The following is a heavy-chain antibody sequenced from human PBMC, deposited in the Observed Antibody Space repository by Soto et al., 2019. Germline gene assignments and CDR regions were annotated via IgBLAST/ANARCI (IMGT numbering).Heavy chain of an antibody. CDR3: ARAIPRGGCNFGAGGMDV. V-gene: IGHV4-61*01. D-gene: IGHD3-10*01. CDR2: LSNSGNT. CDR1: GGSGRSENYY. Sequence: QVQLQESGPGLVKPSETLSLTCTVSGGSGRSENYYWSWIRQPPGKGLEWIGFLSNSGNTNYNPSLKSRVTMSLDTFKNPFSWRLCSVTDADTAVAYWARAIPRGGCNFGAGGMDVWGQVTTVTVSS. J-gene: IGHJ6*02.